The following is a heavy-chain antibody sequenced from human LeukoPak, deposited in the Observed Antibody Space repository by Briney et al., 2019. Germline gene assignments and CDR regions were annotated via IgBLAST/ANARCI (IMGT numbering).Heavy chain of an antibody. Sequence: SETLSLTCTVAGGSISSYYWSWIRQPPGKGLGWIGYIYYSGSTNYNPSLKSRVTLSVDTSKNQFSLKLRSVTAADPAVYYRARDSVTALYIDGSYGSGSYGWFDPWGQGTLVTVSS. J-gene: IGHJ5*02. V-gene: IGHV4-59*01. CDR3: ARDSVTALYIDGSYGSGSYGWFDP. CDR2: IYYSGST. CDR1: GGSISSYY. D-gene: IGHD3-10*01.